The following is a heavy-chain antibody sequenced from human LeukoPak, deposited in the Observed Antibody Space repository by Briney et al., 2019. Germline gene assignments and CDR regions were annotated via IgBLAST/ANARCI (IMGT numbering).Heavy chain of an antibody. CDR3: AGDPGIQLWLMNYFDY. V-gene: IGHV3-33*01. Sequence: GGSLRLSCAASGFTFSSYGMHWVRQAPGKGLEWVAVIWYDGSNKYYADSVKGRFTISRDNSKNTLYLQMNSLRAEDTAVYYCAGDPGIQLWLMNYFDYWGQGTLVTVSS. J-gene: IGHJ4*02. CDR1: GFTFSSYG. CDR2: IWYDGSNK. D-gene: IGHD5-18*01.